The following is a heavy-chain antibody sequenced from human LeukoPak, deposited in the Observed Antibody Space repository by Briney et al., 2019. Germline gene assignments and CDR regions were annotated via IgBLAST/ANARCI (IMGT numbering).Heavy chain of an antibody. CDR2: ISSSSSYI. CDR3: ARDSPDLKQVSNNNMDV. D-gene: IGHD1/OR15-1a*01. CDR1: GFTFSSYS. Sequence: GGSLRLSCAASGFTFSSYSMNWVRQAPGKGLEWVSSISSSSSYIYYADSVKGRFTISRDNAKNSLYLQMNSLRAEDTAVYYCARDSPDLKQVSNNNMDVWGQGTTVTVSS. J-gene: IGHJ6*02. V-gene: IGHV3-21*01.